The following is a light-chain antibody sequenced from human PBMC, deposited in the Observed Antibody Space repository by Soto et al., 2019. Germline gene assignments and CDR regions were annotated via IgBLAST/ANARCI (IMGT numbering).Light chain of an antibody. Sequence: QSVLTQPPSASGTPGQRVTISCSGSSSNIGSNTVNWYQQLPGTAPKLLIYSNNQRPSGVPDRFSGSKSGTSASLAISGLQSEDEADYYCAEWDDSMNGPGVVFGGGTKVTDL. V-gene: IGLV1-44*01. CDR1: SSNIGSNT. CDR3: AEWDDSMNGPGVV. CDR2: SNN. J-gene: IGLJ2*01.